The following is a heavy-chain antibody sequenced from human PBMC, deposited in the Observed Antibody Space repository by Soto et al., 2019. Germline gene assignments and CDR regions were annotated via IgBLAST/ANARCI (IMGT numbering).Heavy chain of an antibody. CDR3: AKDKDFYRSGIPQGFDI. CDR2: ISWNSGII. V-gene: IGHV3-9*01. J-gene: IGHJ3*02. Sequence: EVQLVESGGGLVQPGRSLRLSCAASGFTFDDYGMHWVRQAPGKGLEWVSGISWNSGIIVYADSVKGRFTISRDNAKSSLYMQMNSLRFEDTALYYCAKDKDFYRSGIPQGFDIWGQGTMVTVSS. CDR1: GFTFDDYG. D-gene: IGHD3-10*01.